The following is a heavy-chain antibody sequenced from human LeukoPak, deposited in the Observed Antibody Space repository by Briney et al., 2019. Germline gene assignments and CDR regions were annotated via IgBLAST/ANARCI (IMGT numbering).Heavy chain of an antibody. CDR2: IYTSGST. Sequence: SETLSLTCTVSGGSIRSGSYYWSWIRQPAGKGLEWIGRIYTSGSTNYNPSLKSRVTMSVDTSKNQFSLKLSSVTAADTAVYYCARGFGAAAGDYWGQGTLVTVSS. CDR3: ARGFGAAAGDY. D-gene: IGHD6-13*01. CDR1: GGSIRSGSYY. V-gene: IGHV4-61*02. J-gene: IGHJ4*02.